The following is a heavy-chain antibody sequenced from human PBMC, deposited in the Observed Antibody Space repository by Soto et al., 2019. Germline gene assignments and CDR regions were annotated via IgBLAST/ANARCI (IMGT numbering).Heavy chain of an antibody. CDR1: GGSISSGGYY. D-gene: IGHD6-6*01. CDR3: ARSTIAPRLFMYPYDS. CDR2: IYYSGST. J-gene: IGHJ4*02. V-gene: IGHV4-31*03. Sequence: PSETLSLTCTVSGGSISSGGYYWSWIRQHPGKGLEWIGYIYYSGSTYYNPSLKSRVTISVDTSKNQFSLKLNSVTAADTAVYYCARSTIAPRLFMYPYDSWGQGTLVTVS.